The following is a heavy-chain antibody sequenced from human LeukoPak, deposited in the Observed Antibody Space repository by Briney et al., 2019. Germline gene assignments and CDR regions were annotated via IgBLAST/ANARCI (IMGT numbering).Heavy chain of an antibody. V-gene: IGHV3-74*01. CDR2: INSDGSST. D-gene: IGHD2-2*01. Sequence: GGSLRLSCAAPGFSFSSYWMHWVRQAPGKGLVWVSRINSDGSSTSYADSVKGRFTISRDNAKNTLYLQMNSLRAEDTAVYYCARGLRYCSSTSCLNWFDPWGQGTLVTVSS. CDR1: GFSFSSYW. CDR3: ARGLRYCSSTSCLNWFDP. J-gene: IGHJ5*02.